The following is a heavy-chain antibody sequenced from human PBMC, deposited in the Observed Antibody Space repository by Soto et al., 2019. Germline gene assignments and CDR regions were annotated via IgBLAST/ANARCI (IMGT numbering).Heavy chain of an antibody. Sequence: EVQLLESGGGLVQRGGSLRLSCAASGFIFNNYAMTWVRQAPGKGLEWVARVSGRGGSAYYADSVKGRLTISRDNSNNTLYLQMTNVRGEDTAVYYCVRRAGGAVVWYYDLFGRCTLVSVFS. CDR2: VSGRGGSA. D-gene: IGHD2-21*01. J-gene: IGHJ2*01. CDR1: GFIFNNYA. CDR3: VRRAGGAVVWYYDL. V-gene: IGHV3-23*01.